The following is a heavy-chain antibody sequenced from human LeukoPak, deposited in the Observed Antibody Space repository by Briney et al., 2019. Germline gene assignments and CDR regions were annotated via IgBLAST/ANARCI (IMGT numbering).Heavy chain of an antibody. D-gene: IGHD2-2*02. Sequence: ASVKVSCKASGYTFTGYYMHWVRQAPGQGLEWMGWINPNSGGTNYAQKFQGRVTMTRDTSISTAYMELSRLRSDDTAVYYCARDLNCSSTSCYTTADYYYYYGMDVWGQGTTVTVSS. CDR3: ARDLNCSSTSCYTTADYYYYYGMDV. V-gene: IGHV1-2*02. CDR2: INPNSGGT. CDR1: GYTFTGYY. J-gene: IGHJ6*02.